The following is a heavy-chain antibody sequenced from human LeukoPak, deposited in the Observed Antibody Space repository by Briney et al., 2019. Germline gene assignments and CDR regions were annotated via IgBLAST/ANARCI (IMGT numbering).Heavy chain of an antibody. Sequence: GASVKVSCKASGYTFTSYAMHWVRQAPGQRLEWMGWINAGNGNTKYSQEFPGRVTFTMDTSVSTAYLELSSLRSEDMAVYYCARVVKHRSGPLRVLLPYYFDYWGREPLDSVSS. V-gene: IGHV1-3*03. CDR2: INAGNGNT. D-gene: IGHD6-19*01. CDR3: ARVVKHRSGPLRVLLPYYFDY. CDR1: GYTFTSYA. J-gene: IGHJ4*02.